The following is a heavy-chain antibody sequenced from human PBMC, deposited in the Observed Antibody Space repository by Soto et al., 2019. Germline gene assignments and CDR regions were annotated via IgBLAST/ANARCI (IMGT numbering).Heavy chain of an antibody. J-gene: IGHJ6*02. CDR1: GDRVSGNSAS. V-gene: IGHV6-1*01. D-gene: IGHD4-17*01. CDR2: TYYRSKWYN. Sequence: PSQSPSLTCVISGDRVSGNSASWNWIRQSPSRGLEWLGRTYYRSKWYNDYAVSVKSRITINPDTSKNQFYLQLNSVTHEDTALYYCARENHLYGGNPGRYYYYGMDVWGQGTTVTVSS. CDR3: ARENHLYGGNPGRYYYYGMDV.